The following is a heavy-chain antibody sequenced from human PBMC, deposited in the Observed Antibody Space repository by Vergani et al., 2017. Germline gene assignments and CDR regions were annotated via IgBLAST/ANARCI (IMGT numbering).Heavy chain of an antibody. V-gene: IGHV3-30-3*01. CDR2: ISYDGSNK. D-gene: IGHD1-7*01. J-gene: IGHJ5*02. CDR3: AIELLELPRAAWFDP. Sequence: QVQLVESGGGVVQPGRSLRLSSAASGFTFSSYAMHCVRQAPGKGLEWVAVISYDGSNKYYADSVKGRFTISRDNSKNTLYLQMNSLRAEDTAVYYCAIELLELPRAAWFDPWGQGTLVTVSS. CDR1: GFTFSSYA.